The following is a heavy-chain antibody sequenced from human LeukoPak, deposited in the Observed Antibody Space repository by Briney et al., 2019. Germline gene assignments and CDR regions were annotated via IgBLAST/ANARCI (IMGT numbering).Heavy chain of an antibody. D-gene: IGHD1-26*01. Sequence: SETLSLTCTVSGGSIRSSYYYWGWIRQPPGKGLEWIGSIYDSGSTYYNPSLKSRVTISVDTSKNQFSLKLNSVTAADTAVYYCARCGHSDWFDPWGQGTLVTVSS. CDR2: IYDSGST. V-gene: IGHV4-39*01. CDR1: GGSIRSSYYY. J-gene: IGHJ5*02. CDR3: ARCGHSDWFDP.